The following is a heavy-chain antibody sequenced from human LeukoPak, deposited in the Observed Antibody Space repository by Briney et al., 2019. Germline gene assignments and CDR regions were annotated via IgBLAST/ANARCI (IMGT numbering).Heavy chain of an antibody. Sequence: SETLSLTCTVSGGSISSSSYYWGWIRQPPGKGLEWIGSIYHSGSTYYNPSLKSRVTISVDTSKNQFSLKLSSVTAADTAVYYCARDRDDYSNYEGDEDWNWFDPWGQGTLVTVSS. J-gene: IGHJ5*02. V-gene: IGHV4-39*07. CDR1: GGSISSSSYY. CDR3: ARDRDDYSNYEGDEDWNWFDP. D-gene: IGHD4-11*01. CDR2: IYHSGST.